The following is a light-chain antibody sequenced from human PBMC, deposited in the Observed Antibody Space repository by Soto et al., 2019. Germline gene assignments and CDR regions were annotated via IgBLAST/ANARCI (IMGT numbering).Light chain of an antibody. CDR2: DAS. Sequence: DIQMTQSPSSLSASVGDRVTITCQASQDIGKCLNWYQQKPGKAPKLLIYDASNLETGVPSRLSGSGSGSDFTFTISSLQPEDIATYYCQQYDNLPLFTFGPGTKVDIK. J-gene: IGKJ3*01. CDR3: QQYDNLPLFT. CDR1: QDIGKC. V-gene: IGKV1-33*01.